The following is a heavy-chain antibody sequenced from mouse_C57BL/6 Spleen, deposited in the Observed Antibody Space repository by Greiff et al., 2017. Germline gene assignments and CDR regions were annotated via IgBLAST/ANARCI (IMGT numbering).Heavy chain of an antibody. CDR2: IDPENGDT. D-gene: IGHD2-4*01. CDR1: GFNIKDDY. J-gene: IGHJ2*01. Sequence: EVQLQQSGAELVRPGASVKLSCTASGFNIKDDYMHWVKQRPEQGLEWIGWIDPENGDTEYASKFQGKATITADTSSNTAYLQLSSLTSEDTAVYYCTTFDYDAFDYWGQGTTLTVSS. V-gene: IGHV14-4*01. CDR3: TTFDYDAFDY.